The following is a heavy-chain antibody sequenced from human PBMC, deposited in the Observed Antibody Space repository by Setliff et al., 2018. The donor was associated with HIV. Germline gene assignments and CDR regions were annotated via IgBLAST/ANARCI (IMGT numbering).Heavy chain of an antibody. V-gene: IGHV3-48*01. D-gene: IGHD3-3*01. CDR2: ISSSSSTI. CDR1: GFTFSSYS. CDR3: ARDEALLQFLEWLPDDYYYYYYMDV. Sequence: PGGSLRLSCAASGFTFSSYSMNWVRQAPGKGLEWVSYISSSSSTIYYADSVKGRFTISRDNAKNSLYLQMNSLRAEDTAVYYCARDEALLQFLEWLPDDYYYYYYMDVWGKGTTVTVSS. J-gene: IGHJ6*03.